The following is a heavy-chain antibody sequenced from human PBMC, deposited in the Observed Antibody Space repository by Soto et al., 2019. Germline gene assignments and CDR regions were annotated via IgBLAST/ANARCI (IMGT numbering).Heavy chain of an antibody. CDR2: IYWYDDK. CDR3: AHRPSYCSGGSCYSGFDY. J-gene: IGHJ4*02. V-gene: IGHV2-5*01. CDR1: GFSLSTSGVG. D-gene: IGHD2-15*01. Sequence: QITLKESGPTLVKPTQTLTLTCTFSGFSLSTSGVGVGWIRQPPGKALEWLALIYWYDDKRYSPSLKSRSTITKDTSKNQVVLTMTNMDPVDTATYYCAHRPSYCSGGSCYSGFDYWGQGTLLTVSS.